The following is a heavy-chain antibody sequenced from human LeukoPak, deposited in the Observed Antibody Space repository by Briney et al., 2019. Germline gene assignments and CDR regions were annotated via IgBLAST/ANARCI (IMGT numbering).Heavy chain of an antibody. CDR2: IYYSGST. J-gene: IGHJ4*02. V-gene: IGHV4-39*01. Sequence: PSETLSLTCTVSGGSISSSSYYWGWIRQPPGKGLEWIGSIYYSGSTYYNPPLKSRVTISVDTSKNQFSLKLSSVTAADTAVYYCARLDPAEGLNFDYWGQGTLVTVSS. CDR3: ARLDPAEGLNFDY. CDR1: GGSISSSSYY. D-gene: IGHD6-13*01.